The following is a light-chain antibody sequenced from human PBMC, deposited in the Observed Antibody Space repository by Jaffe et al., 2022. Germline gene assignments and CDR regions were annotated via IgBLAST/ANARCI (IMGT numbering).Light chain of an antibody. CDR2: LGS. J-gene: IGKJ1*01. CDR1: QSLLHYKGYNF. Sequence: DIVMTQSPLSLPVTPGEPASISCRSSQSLLHYKGYNFLAWYLQKPGQSPQLLIYLGSNRASGVPDRFTGSGSGTDFTLKISKVEAEDVGVYYCMQGLQTPWTFGQGTKVEIK. V-gene: IGKV2-28*01. CDR3: MQGLQTPWT.